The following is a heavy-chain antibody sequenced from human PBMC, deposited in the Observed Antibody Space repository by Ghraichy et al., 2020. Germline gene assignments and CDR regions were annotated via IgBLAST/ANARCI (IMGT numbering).Heavy chain of an antibody. D-gene: IGHD4-17*01. J-gene: IGHJ4*02. CDR2: IYHSGST. CDR1: GGSISSGGYS. V-gene: IGHV4-30-2*01. CDR3: ARTTVIMGGWNFDY. Sequence: SETLSLTCAVSGGSISSGGYSWSWIRQPPGKGLEWIGYIYHSGSTYYNPSLKSRVTISEDRSKNQFSLKLRSVTAADTAVYYCARTTVIMGGWNFDYWGQGTLVTVSS.